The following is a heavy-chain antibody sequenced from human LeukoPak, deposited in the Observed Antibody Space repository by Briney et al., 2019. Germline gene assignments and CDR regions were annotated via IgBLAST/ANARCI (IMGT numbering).Heavy chain of an antibody. D-gene: IGHD1-14*01. CDR2: ISSSSSYI. J-gene: IGHJ6*02. CDR3: ARVVFRYGMDV. V-gene: IGHV3-21*01. Sequence: GGSLRLSCAASGFTLSDHYMDWVRRAPGKGLEWVSSISSSSSYIYYADSVKGRFTISRDNAKNSLYLQMNSLRAEDTAVYYCARVVFRYGMDVWGQGTTVTVSS. CDR1: GFTLSDHY.